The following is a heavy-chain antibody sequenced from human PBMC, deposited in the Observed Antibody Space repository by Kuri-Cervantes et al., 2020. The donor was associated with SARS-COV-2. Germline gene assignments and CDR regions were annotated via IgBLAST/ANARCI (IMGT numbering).Heavy chain of an antibody. CDR3: ARGPLWSGYYM. J-gene: IGHJ4*02. CDR1: GGSFSGYY. Sequence: SETLSLTFAVYGGSFSGYYWSWIRQPPGKGLEWIGEINHSGSTNYNPSLKSRVTISVDTSKNQFSLKLSSVTAADTAVYYCARGPLWSGYYMWGQGTLVTVSS. V-gene: IGHV4-34*01. CDR2: INHSGST. D-gene: IGHD3-3*01.